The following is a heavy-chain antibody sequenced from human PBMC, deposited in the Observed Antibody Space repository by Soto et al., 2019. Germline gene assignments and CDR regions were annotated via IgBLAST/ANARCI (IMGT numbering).Heavy chain of an antibody. V-gene: IGHV1-18*01. CDR3: AVGYYDFWSGYSSREDAFDI. J-gene: IGHJ3*02. CDR2: ISAYNGNT. Sequence: ASVKVSCKASGYTFTSYGISWVRQAPGQGLEWMGWISAYNGNTNYAQKLQGRVTMTTDTSTSTAYMELRSLRSDDTAVYYCAVGYYDFWSGYSSREDAFDIWGQGTMVTASS. D-gene: IGHD3-3*01. CDR1: GYTFTSYG.